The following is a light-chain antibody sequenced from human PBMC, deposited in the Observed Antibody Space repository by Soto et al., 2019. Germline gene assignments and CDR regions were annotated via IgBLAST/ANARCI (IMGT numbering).Light chain of an antibody. CDR1: SSDVGGYNS. CDR3: SSYAGSNNYV. CDR2: EVS. Sequence: QSALTQPPSASGSPGQSVTISCTGTSSDVGGYNSVSWYQQHPGKAPKLMIYEVSKRPSGVPDRFSGSKSGSTASLTVSGLPAEDEADYYCSSYAGSNNYVFGTGTKVTVL. J-gene: IGLJ1*01. V-gene: IGLV2-8*01.